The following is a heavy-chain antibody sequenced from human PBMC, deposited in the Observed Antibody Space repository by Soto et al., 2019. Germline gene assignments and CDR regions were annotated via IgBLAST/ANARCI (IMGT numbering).Heavy chain of an antibody. CDR3: VRGALGAYYVDS. Sequence: EVQLVESGGCSVQPGGSLRLSCEASGFTFSSYWIHWVRQAPGKGLEWVSRIKGDEITTNYADSVKGRFTTARDNAKNTVYLQGDSLTGEDTAVYYCVRGALGAYYVDSWGQGTLVIVSS. CDR2: IKGDEITT. D-gene: IGHD3-16*01. J-gene: IGHJ4*02. V-gene: IGHV3-74*01. CDR1: GFTFSSYW.